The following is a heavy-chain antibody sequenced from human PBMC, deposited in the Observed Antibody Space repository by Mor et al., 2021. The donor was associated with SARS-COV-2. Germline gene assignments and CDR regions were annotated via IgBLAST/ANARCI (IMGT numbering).Heavy chain of an antibody. D-gene: IGHD4-17*01. J-gene: IGHJ3*02. CDR3: ARDQDNGDDDDDAFDI. V-gene: IGHV4-39*07. Sequence: YYNPSLKSRDPLSVDTSKNQFSLKLNSVTAADTAVYYCARDQDNGDDDDDAFDIWGQGTMITVSS.